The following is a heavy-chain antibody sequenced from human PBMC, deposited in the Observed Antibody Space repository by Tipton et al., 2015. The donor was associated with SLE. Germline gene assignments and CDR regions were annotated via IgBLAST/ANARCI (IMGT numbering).Heavy chain of an antibody. Sequence: TLSLTCTVSGGSISSYYWSWIRQPPGKGLEWIGYINYSGNTNYNPSLKSRVTISVDTSKNQFSLKLSSVTAADTAVYYCARDSRIGWFDPWGQGTLVTVSS. CDR1: GGSISSYY. CDR2: INYSGNT. V-gene: IGHV4-59*01. D-gene: IGHD2-15*01. J-gene: IGHJ5*02. CDR3: ARDSRIGWFDP.